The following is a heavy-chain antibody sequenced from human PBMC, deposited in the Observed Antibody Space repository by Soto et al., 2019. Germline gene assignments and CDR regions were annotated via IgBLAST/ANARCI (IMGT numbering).Heavy chain of an antibody. D-gene: IGHD3-22*01. V-gene: IGHV3-23*01. Sequence: GGSMRLSCAASGFTVSSSAMSWVRQAPGKGLEWVSAISGSGGSTYYADSVKGRFTISRDNSKNTLYLQMNSLRAEDTAVYYCAKRLQTGYDSSGYYQYYFDYWGQGTLVTVSS. CDR1: GFTVSSSA. CDR3: AKRLQTGYDSSGYYQYYFDY. J-gene: IGHJ4*02. CDR2: ISGSGGST.